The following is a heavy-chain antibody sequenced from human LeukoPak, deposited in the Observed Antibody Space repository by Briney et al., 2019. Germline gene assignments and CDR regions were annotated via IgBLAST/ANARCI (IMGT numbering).Heavy chain of an antibody. J-gene: IGHJ4*02. Sequence: ASVKVSCKASGYTFTSYGISWVRQAPGQGLEWMGWINPKSGGTNYAQKFQGRVTMTRDTSISTAYMELSRLRSDDTAVYYCARGAYDFWSGYFQPTDYWGQGTLVTVSS. CDR3: ARGAYDFWSGYFQPTDY. V-gene: IGHV1-2*02. CDR1: GYTFTSYG. D-gene: IGHD3-3*01. CDR2: INPKSGGT.